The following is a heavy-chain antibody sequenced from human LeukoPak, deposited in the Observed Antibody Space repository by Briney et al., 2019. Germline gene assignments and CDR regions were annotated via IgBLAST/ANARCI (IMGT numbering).Heavy chain of an antibody. D-gene: IGHD6-19*01. V-gene: IGHV3-48*03. CDR3: ARDLAVAGKGPGDY. J-gene: IGHJ4*02. Sequence: GGSLRLSCAASGFTFSSYEMNWVRQAPGKELEWGSYISSSGSTIYYADSVKGRFTISRDNAKNSLYLQMNSLRAEDTAVYYCARDLAVAGKGPGDYWGQGTLVTVSS. CDR1: GFTFSSYE. CDR2: ISSSGSTI.